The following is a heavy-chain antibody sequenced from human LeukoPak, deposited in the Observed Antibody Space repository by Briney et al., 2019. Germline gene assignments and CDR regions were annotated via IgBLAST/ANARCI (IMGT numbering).Heavy chain of an antibody. CDR3: ARYGKGRWLTSTRPFWYFDL. Sequence: SETLSLTCAVYGGSFSAYYWSWIRQPPGKGLEWIGEGNHSGSTNYNPSLKSRVTISVDTSKNQFSLKLSSLTAADTAVYYCARYGKGRWLTSTRPFWYFDLWGRGTLVTVSS. D-gene: IGHD5-24*01. J-gene: IGHJ2*01. CDR2: GNHSGST. CDR1: GGSFSAYY. V-gene: IGHV4-34*01.